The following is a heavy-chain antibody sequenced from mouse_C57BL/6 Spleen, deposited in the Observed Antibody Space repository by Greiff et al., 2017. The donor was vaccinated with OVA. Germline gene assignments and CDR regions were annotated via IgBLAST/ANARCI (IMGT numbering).Heavy chain of an antibody. CDR1: GYTFTSYW. CDR3: ARKEITTVVGPYYFDY. V-gene: IGHV1-69*01. CDR2: IDPSDSYT. D-gene: IGHD1-1*01. J-gene: IGHJ2*01. Sequence: QVQLQQPGAELVMPGASVKLSCKASGYTFTSYWMHWVKQRPGQGLEWIGEIDPSDSYTNYNQKFKGKSTLTVDKSSSTAYMQLSSLTSEDSAVYYCARKEITTVVGPYYFDYWGQGTTLTVSS.